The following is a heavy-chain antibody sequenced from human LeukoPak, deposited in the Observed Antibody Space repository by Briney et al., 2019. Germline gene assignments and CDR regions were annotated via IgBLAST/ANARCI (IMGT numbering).Heavy chain of an antibody. J-gene: IGHJ4*02. CDR2: ISYDGSNE. D-gene: IGHD2-2*01. CDR3: AKGYCSSTSCYVIDY. V-gene: IGHV3-30*18. Sequence: TGGSLRLSCAASGFTFSSYGMHWVRQAPGKGLEWVAVISYDGSNEYYADSVKGRFTISRDNSKNTLYLQMNSLRAEDTAVYYCAKGYCSSTSCYVIDYWGQGTLVTVSS. CDR1: GFTFSSYG.